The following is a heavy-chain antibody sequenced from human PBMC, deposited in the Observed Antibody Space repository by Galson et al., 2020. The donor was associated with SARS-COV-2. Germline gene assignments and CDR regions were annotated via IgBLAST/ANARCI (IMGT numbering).Heavy chain of an antibody. CDR3: AKDIGGGDVYDVYDR. V-gene: IGHV3-9*01. J-gene: IGHJ5*02. CDR2: ISGNSASI. CDR1: GLRFDDYV. Sequence: GEYLRLSCAASGLRFDDYVMHWVRQVPGKGLEWISRISGNSASIDYEDSVSGRFTISRDNAKNSLYLQMNSLRVEDTALYYCAKDIGGGDVYDVYDRWGQGAVVTVSS. D-gene: IGHD3-3*01.